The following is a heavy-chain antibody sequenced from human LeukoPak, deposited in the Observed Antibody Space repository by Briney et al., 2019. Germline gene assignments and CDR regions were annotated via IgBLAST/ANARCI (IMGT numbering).Heavy chain of an antibody. D-gene: IGHD3-3*01. V-gene: IGHV1-69*13. CDR3: ARGRTYYDFWSGYWGYFDY. CDR1: GYTFTNYF. Sequence: SVKVSFKSSGYTFTNYFMHWVRQAPGQGLEGMGGIIPFFGTANYAQKFHGRVTITADESTSTAYMELSSLRSVDTAVYYCARGRTYYDFWSGYWGYFDYWGQGTLVTVSA. J-gene: IGHJ4*02. CDR2: IIPFFGTA.